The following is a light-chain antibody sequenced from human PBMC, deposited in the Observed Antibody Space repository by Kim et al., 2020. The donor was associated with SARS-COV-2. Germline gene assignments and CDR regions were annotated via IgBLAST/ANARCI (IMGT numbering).Light chain of an antibody. CDR3: NSRDSSGNHLRV. V-gene: IGLV3-19*01. CDR1: SLSSYY. J-gene: IGLJ2*01. Sequence: SSELTQDPAVSVALGKTVRITCQGDSLSSYYASWYQQKPGQAPVLVIYGKNNRPSGIPDRFSGSSSGNTASLTITGAQAEDEADYYCNSRDSSGNHLRVFGGGTQLTVL. CDR2: GKN.